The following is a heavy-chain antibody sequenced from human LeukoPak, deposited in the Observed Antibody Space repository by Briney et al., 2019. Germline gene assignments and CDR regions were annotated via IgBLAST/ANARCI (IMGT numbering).Heavy chain of an antibody. CDR1: GFTFSSNG. CDR3: SRVDGGWVGKGDY. Sequence: GGSLSLSCAASGFTFSSNGIHWVRKAPGKGLGWIGFIRSKEYGGTTEYAASVEGRFTISRDESKSIAYLQMNSLKSDDTAVYYCSRVDGGWVGKGDYWGQGTQVTVSS. CDR2: IRSKEYGGTT. J-gene: IGHJ4*02. V-gene: IGHV3-49*04. D-gene: IGHD4-23*01.